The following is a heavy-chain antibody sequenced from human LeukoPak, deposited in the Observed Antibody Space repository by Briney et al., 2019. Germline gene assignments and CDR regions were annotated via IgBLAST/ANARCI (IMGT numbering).Heavy chain of an antibody. CDR3: AREGQDYYGSGSSYFDY. J-gene: IGHJ4*02. D-gene: IGHD3-10*01. CDR1: GGSFSGYY. V-gene: IGHV4-34*01. CDR2: INHSGST. Sequence: NPSETLSLTCAVYGGSFSGYYWSWIRQPPGKGLEWIGEINHSGSTNYNPSLKSRVAISVDTSKNQFSLKLSSVTAADTAVYYCAREGQDYYGSGSSYFDYWGQGTLVTVSS.